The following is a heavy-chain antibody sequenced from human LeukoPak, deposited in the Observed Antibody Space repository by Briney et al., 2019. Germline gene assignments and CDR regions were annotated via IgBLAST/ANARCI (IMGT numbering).Heavy chain of an antibody. CDR3: TRQRPTTAAVYYYYYMDV. J-gene: IGHJ6*03. CDR2: IRSKANSYAT. CDR1: GFTFSGSA. V-gene: IGHV3-73*01. Sequence: GGSLRLSCAASGFTFSGSAMHWVRQASGKGLEWVGRIRSKANSYATAYAASVKGRFTISRDDSKNTAYLQMNSLKTEDTAVYYCTRQRPTTAAVYYYYYMDVWGKGTTVTVSS. D-gene: IGHD4-17*01.